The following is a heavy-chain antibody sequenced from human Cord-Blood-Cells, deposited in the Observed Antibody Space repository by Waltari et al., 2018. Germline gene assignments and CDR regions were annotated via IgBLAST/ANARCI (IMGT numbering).Heavy chain of an antibody. CDR3: AVRSHSGSYYAFDI. J-gene: IGHJ3*02. CDR1: ACTFRSSP. D-gene: IGHD1-26*01. CDR2: IIPIFGTA. Sequence: QLQLVQSGAEVKKPGSSVTVPCKASACTFRSSPSSWVRQAPGQGLEWMGGIIPIFGTANYAQKFQGRVTITADESTSTAYMELSSLRSEDTAVYYCAVRSHSGSYYAFDIWGQGTMVTVSS. V-gene: IGHV1-69*12.